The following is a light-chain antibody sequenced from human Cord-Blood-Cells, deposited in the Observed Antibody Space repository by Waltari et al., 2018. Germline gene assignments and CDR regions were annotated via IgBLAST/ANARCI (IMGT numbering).Light chain of an antibody. CDR2: GKN. J-gene: IGLJ1*01. Sequence: SSELTQDPAVSVALGQTVRITCQGDSLRSYYASWYQQKPGQAPVLVIYGKNNRPSGFPDRFSGSSSGNTASLTITGAQAEDEADYYCNSRDSSGNHQDVFGTGTKVTVL. V-gene: IGLV3-19*01. CDR1: SLRSYY. CDR3: NSRDSSGNHQDV.